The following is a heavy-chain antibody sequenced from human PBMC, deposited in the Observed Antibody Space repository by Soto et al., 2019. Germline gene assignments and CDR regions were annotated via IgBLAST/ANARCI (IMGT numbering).Heavy chain of an antibody. CDR2: ISYDGSNK. Sequence: QVQLVESGGGVVQPGRSLRLSCAASGFTFSSYAMHWVRQAPGKGLEWVAVISYDGSNKYYADSVKGRFTISRDNSKNTLYLQMNSRRAEDTAVYYCARDRQGSDPGGMDVWGQGTTVTVSS. CDR3: ARDRQGSDPGGMDV. V-gene: IGHV3-30-3*01. J-gene: IGHJ6*02. CDR1: GFTFSSYA. D-gene: IGHD2-15*01.